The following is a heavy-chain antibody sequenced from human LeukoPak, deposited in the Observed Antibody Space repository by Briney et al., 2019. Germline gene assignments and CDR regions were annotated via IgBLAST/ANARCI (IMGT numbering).Heavy chain of an antibody. CDR1: GYTFTSYD. CDR2: INPNSGGT. Sequence: ASVKVSCKASGYTFTSYDITWVRQAPGQGLEWMGWINPNSGGTNYAQKFQGRVTMTRDTSISTAYMELSRLRSDDTAVYYCATHLEWELLFSLWGQGTLVTVSS. D-gene: IGHD1-26*01. CDR3: ATHLEWELLFSL. J-gene: IGHJ4*02. V-gene: IGHV1-2*02.